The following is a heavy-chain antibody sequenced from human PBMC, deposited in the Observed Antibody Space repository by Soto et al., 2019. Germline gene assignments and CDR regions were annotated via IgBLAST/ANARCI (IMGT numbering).Heavy chain of an antibody. D-gene: IGHD2-2*01. CDR1: GGSISSYY. J-gene: IGHJ6*03. V-gene: IGHV4-59*08. Sequence: SETLSLTCTVSGGSISSYYWSWIRQPPGEGLEWIGYIYYSGSTNYNPSLKSRVTISVDTSKNQFSLKLSSVTAADTAVYYCARNGARYQLSISYYYMDVWGKGTTVTVSS. CDR3: ARNGARYQLSISYYYMDV. CDR2: IYYSGST.